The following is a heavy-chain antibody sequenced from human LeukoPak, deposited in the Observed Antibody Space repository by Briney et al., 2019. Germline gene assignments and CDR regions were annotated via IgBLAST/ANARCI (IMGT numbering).Heavy chain of an antibody. J-gene: IGHJ4*02. CDR1: GGSISSSSYY. Sequence: SETLSLTCTVSGGSISSSSYYWGWVRQPPGKGLEWIGSIYYSGSTYYNPSLNSRVTISVDTSKNQFSLKLSSVTAADTAVYYCARMGPAGRDDDYWGQGTLVTVSS. V-gene: IGHV4-39*07. CDR3: ARMGPAGRDDDY. CDR2: IYYSGST. D-gene: IGHD2-2*01.